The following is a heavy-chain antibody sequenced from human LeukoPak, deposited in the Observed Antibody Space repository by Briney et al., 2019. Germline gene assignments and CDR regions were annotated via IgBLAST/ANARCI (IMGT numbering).Heavy chain of an antibody. CDR3: GRVMAEDNGIDL. D-gene: IGHD5-24*01. V-gene: IGHV3-53*01. CDR1: GITVSSKF. Sequence: GGSLRLSCAASGITVSSKFMTWVRQAPGKGLEWVSIIYVGDRTFYPDSVKGRFSISRDNSKNILYLQMTRMRVEDTATYYCGRVMAEDNGIDLWGQGTLVTVSS. J-gene: IGHJ5*02. CDR2: IYVGDRT.